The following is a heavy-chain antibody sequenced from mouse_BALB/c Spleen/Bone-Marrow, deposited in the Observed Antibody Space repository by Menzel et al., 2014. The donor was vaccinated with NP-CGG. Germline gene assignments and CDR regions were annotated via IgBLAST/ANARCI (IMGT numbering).Heavy chain of an antibody. CDR3: ASYYYGSSLFAY. V-gene: IGHV14-3*02. J-gene: IGHJ3*01. CDR1: GFNIKDTY. D-gene: IGHD1-1*01. Sequence: EVKLMESGAELVKPGASVELSCTASGFNIKDTYMHWVKQRPEQGLEWIGRIDPANGSTKYDPKFQGKATITADTSSNTAYLQLSSLTSEDTAVYYCASYYYGSSLFAYWGQGTLVTVSA. CDR2: IDPANGST.